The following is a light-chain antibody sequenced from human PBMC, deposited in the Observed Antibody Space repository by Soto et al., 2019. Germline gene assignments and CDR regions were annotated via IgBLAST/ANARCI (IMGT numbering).Light chain of an antibody. CDR1: QSISNY. J-gene: IGKJ4*02. CDR2: AAS. CDR3: QQSYHTLPLT. Sequence: DTQMTQSPSSLSASVGDRVTITCRASQSISNYVNWYQQRPGKAPMLLIYAASNLHSGVPSRFSGSGSGRDFTLTLSSLHPEDFATYYCQQSYHTLPLTFVGGTKVEV. V-gene: IGKV1-39*01.